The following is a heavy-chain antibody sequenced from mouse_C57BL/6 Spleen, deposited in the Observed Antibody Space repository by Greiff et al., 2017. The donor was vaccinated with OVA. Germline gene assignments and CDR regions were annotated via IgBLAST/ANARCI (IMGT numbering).Heavy chain of an antibody. CDR2: ILPGSGST. D-gene: IGHD2-1*01. CDR1: GYTFTGYW. Sequence: QVQLKESGAELMKPGASVKLSCKATGYTFTGYWIEWVKQRPGHGLEWIGEILPGSGSTTYNEKFKGPATFTADTSSNTAYMQLSSLTTEDSAIYYCARPLYYGNPAWFAYWGQGTLVTVSA. CDR3: ARPLYYGNPAWFAY. J-gene: IGHJ3*01. V-gene: IGHV1-9*01.